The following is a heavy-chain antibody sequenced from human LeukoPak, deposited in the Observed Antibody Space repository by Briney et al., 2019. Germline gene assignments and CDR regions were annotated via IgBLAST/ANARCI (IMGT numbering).Heavy chain of an antibody. Sequence: NPSETLSLTCTVSDASISSYYWSWIRQPPGKGLEWIGYIYYSGSSNYNPSLKSRVTISVDTSKNQFSLRLTSVTAADTAVYYCARAYDISDWFDPWGQGTLVTVSS. D-gene: IGHD3-9*01. CDR1: DASISSYY. CDR2: IYYSGSS. V-gene: IGHV4-59*08. J-gene: IGHJ5*02. CDR3: ARAYDISDWFDP.